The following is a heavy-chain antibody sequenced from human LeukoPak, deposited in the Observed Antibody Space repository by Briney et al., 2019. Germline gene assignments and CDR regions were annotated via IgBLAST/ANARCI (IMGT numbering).Heavy chain of an antibody. Sequence: GGSLRLSCEASGFSLSSYSMQWVRQAPGKGLEWVSSISGTSRYIHYSDSVKGRFTISRDNAKNSLYLQLNSLRAEDTAVYYCARSLVVGATYPYHWGQGTLVTVSS. D-gene: IGHD1-26*01. CDR1: GFSLSSYS. CDR2: ISGTSRYI. J-gene: IGHJ5*02. CDR3: ARSLVVGATYPYH. V-gene: IGHV3-21*01.